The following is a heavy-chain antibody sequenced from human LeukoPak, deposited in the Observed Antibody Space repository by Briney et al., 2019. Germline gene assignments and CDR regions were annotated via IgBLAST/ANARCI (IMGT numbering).Heavy chain of an antibody. CDR3: ARSSVAGIDY. J-gene: IGHJ4*02. D-gene: IGHD6-19*01. Sequence: ASVKVSCKASGYTFTNYAMQWVRQAPGQRLEWMGWINAGNGNTRYSQKFQGRVTITRDTSASTAYMELSSLRSEDTAVYYCARSSVAGIDYWGQGTLVTVSS. V-gene: IGHV1-3*01. CDR2: INAGNGNT. CDR1: GYTFTNYA.